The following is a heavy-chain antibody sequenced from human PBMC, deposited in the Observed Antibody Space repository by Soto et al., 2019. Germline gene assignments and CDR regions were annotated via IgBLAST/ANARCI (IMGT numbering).Heavy chain of an antibody. J-gene: IGHJ3*02. V-gene: IGHV4-31*03. CDR3: ARNPSHLCASTSCHAFDI. Sequence: SETLSLTCSVSGGSISSGAYLWNWIRQHPRKGLEWIGYIYYSGTTYYNPSLGSRVSISADTSKNQFSLKLNSVTVADTAVYYCARNPSHLCASTSCHAFDIWGQGTMVTVSS. CDR2: IYYSGTT. D-gene: IGHD2-2*01. CDR1: GGSISSGAYL.